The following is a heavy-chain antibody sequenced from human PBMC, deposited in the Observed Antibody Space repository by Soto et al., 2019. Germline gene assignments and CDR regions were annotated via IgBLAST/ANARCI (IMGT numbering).Heavy chain of an antibody. J-gene: IGHJ3*02. D-gene: IGHD1-26*01. V-gene: IGHV3-74*01. Sequence: GGSLRLSCAASGFTFSSYWMHWVRQAPGKGLVWVSRINSDGSSTSYADSVKGRFTISRDNAKNTLYLQMNSLRAEDTAVYYCARVIQWELELLVGAFDIWGQGTMVTVSS. CDR1: GFTFSSYW. CDR2: INSDGSST. CDR3: ARVIQWELELLVGAFDI.